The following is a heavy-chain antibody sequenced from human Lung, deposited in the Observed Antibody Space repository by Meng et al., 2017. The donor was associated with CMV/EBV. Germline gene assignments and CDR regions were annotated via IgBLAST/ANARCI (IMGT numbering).Heavy chain of an antibody. CDR1: GFNFGNYA. CDR2: ISWNSGNM. CDR3: AKGPGYQAAKFYFDY. V-gene: IGHV3-9*01. Sequence: SCAGSGFNFGNYAMHWVRQAPGKGLEWGSSISWNSGNMGYADSVEGRFTISRDNAKKSVYLQMNSLRPEDTALYYCAKGPGYQAAKFYFDYRGQGTXVTGAS. D-gene: IGHD6-25*01. J-gene: IGHJ4*02.